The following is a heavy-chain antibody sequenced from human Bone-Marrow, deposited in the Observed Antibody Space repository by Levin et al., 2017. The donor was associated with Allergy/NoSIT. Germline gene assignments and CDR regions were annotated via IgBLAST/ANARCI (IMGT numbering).Heavy chain of an antibody. CDR2: ISGSGGST. J-gene: IGHJ4*02. CDR1: GFTFSSYA. CDR3: AKDRHRGRSGFDY. V-gene: IGHV3-23*01. Sequence: GESLKISCAASGFTFSSYAMSWVRQAPGKGLEWVSAISGSGGSTYYADSVKGRFTISRDNSKNTLYLQMNSLRAEDTAVYYCAKDRHRGRSGFDYWGQGTLVTVSS. D-gene: IGHD3-10*01.